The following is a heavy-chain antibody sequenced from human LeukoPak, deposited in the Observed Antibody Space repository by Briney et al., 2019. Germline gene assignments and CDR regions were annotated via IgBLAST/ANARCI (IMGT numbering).Heavy chain of an antibody. J-gene: IGHJ4*02. V-gene: IGHV3-21*06. CDR2: ISGSSSHR. CDR1: GFSFSDYD. CDR3: ARAFPPLRTSAAGDY. Sequence: AGGSLRLSCTASGFSFSDYDMNWVRQAPGKGLEWVSSISGSSSHRYYADSVKGRFTISRDNAKNSLYLQMNSLRAEDTAVYYCARAFPPLRTSAAGDYWGQGTLVTVSS. D-gene: IGHD6-25*01.